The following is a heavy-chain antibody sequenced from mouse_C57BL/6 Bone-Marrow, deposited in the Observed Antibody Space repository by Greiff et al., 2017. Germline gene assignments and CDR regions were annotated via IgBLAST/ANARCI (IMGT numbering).Heavy chain of an antibody. CDR1: GYTFTSYW. CDR2: IYPGSGST. J-gene: IGHJ1*03. D-gene: IGHD2-5*01. Sequence: QVQLQQPGAELVKPGASEKMSCKASGYTFTSYWITWVKQRPGQGLGWIGDIYPGSGSTNYNEKFKSKATLTVDTSSNTAYMQLSSLTSEDSAVYYCARPYYSNYWYFDVWGTGTTVTVSS. CDR3: ARPYYSNYWYFDV. V-gene: IGHV1-55*01.